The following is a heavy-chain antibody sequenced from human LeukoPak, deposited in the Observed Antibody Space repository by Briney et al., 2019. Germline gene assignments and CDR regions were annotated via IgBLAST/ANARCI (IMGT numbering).Heavy chain of an antibody. CDR3: ARLKLGYWYFDL. J-gene: IGHJ2*01. V-gene: IGHV3-11*01. CDR1: GFTFSDYY. Sequence: GGSLRLSCAASGFTFSDYYMSWVRQVPGKGLEWVSYIGLTDTTIYYADSLKGRFSISRDNAKNSLYLHTHSLRAEDTAIYYCARLKLGYWYFDLWGRGTLLTVSS. CDR2: IGLTDTTI. D-gene: IGHD7-27*01.